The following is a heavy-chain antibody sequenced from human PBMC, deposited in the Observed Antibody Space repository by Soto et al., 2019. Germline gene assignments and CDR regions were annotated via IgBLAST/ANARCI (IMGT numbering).Heavy chain of an antibody. V-gene: IGHV3-23*01. J-gene: IGHJ6*02. CDR2: ISGSGGST. Sequence: PGGSLRLSCAASGFTFSSYAMSWVRQAPGKGLEWVSAISGSGGSTYYADSVKGRFTISRDNSKNTLYLQMNSLRAEDTAVYYCAKKYCSGGSCYSERAYYYYGMDVWGQGTTVTVSS. D-gene: IGHD2-15*01. CDR1: GFTFSSYA. CDR3: AKKYCSGGSCYSERAYYYYGMDV.